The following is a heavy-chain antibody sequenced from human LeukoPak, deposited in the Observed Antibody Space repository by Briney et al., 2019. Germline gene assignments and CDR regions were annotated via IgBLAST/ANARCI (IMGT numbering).Heavy chain of an antibody. CDR1: GFTFDDYA. V-gene: IGHV3-9*01. J-gene: IGHJ4*02. Sequence: ALRLSCAASGFTFDDYAMHWVRQAPGKGLEWVSGISWNSGSIGYADSVKGRFTISRDNAKNSLYLQMNSLRAEDTALYYCAKGSGGGYAPLDYWGQGTLVTVSS. D-gene: IGHD5-12*01. CDR2: ISWNSGSI. CDR3: AKGSGGGYAPLDY.